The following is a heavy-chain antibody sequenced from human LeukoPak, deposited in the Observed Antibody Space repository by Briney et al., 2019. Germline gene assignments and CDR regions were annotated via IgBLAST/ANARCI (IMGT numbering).Heavy chain of an antibody. CDR3: ARGSRDGYNYYYYYGMDV. V-gene: IGHV4-39*07. D-gene: IGHD5-24*01. CDR1: GGSINTNNYY. Sequence: KSSETLSLTCTVSGGSINTNNYYWGWIRQPPGKGLEWIGSISYSGSTSYNPSLKSRVTISVDTSKNQFSLKLSSVTAADTAVYYCARGSRDGYNYYYYYGMDVWGQGTTVTVSS. J-gene: IGHJ6*02. CDR2: ISYSGST.